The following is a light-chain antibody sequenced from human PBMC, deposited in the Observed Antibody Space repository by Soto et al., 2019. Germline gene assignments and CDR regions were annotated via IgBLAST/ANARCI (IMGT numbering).Light chain of an antibody. CDR3: AAWDASLSACV. Sequence: QSALTQPASVSGSPGQWITISCTGTSSDVGGYNYVSWYQQHPGKAPKLLIYEVSNRPSGVSDRFSGSKSGNTASLAISGLQPEDEADYYCAAWDASLSACVFGNGTKVTVL. CDR2: EVS. CDR1: SSDVGGYNY. V-gene: IGLV2-14*01. J-gene: IGLJ1*01.